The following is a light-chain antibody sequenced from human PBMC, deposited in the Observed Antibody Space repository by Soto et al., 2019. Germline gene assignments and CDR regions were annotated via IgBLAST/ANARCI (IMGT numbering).Light chain of an antibody. V-gene: IGKV1-5*03. J-gene: IGKJ1*01. Sequence: DIPMTQSPSTLSASVGDRVTITCRASQSISSWLAWYQQKPGKAPKVLIYKASSLESGVPSRFSGSESGTEFTLTISSLEPDDFATYYCQHYKSYPWTFGQGTKVEIK. CDR1: QSISSW. CDR3: QHYKSYPWT. CDR2: KAS.